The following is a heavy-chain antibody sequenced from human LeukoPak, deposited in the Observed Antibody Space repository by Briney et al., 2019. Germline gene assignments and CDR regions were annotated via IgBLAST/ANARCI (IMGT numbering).Heavy chain of an antibody. V-gene: IGHV3-30*03. D-gene: IGHD4-17*01. Sequence: SGGSLRLSCAASGFTFSSYAMSWVRQAPGKGLEWVAVISIDGGEKHYGDSVRGRFTISRDNSKNMLYLQMNSLRVEDTAVYYCATTRYDAFDIWGQGTMVTVSS. CDR2: ISIDGGEK. CDR3: ATTRYDAFDI. J-gene: IGHJ3*02. CDR1: GFTFSSYA.